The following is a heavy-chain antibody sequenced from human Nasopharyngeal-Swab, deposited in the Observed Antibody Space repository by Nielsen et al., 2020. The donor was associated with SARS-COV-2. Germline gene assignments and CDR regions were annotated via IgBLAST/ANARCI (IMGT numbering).Heavy chain of an antibody. CDR1: GYSFSTYW. D-gene: IGHD4-17*01. J-gene: IGHJ4*02. V-gene: IGHV5-51*01. CDR2: IYPSDSDT. CDR3: ARHARATTVDY. Sequence: GESLKIPCKGSGYSFSTYWIGWVRQMPGKGLEWMGIIYPSDSDTRYSPSFQGQVTISADKSINTAYLHWSSLKASDTAMYYCARHARATTVDYWGQGTLVTVSS.